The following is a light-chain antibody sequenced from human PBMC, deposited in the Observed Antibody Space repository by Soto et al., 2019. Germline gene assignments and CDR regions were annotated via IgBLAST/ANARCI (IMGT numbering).Light chain of an antibody. CDR3: HQYNYWPLT. J-gene: IGKJ4*01. Sequence: EIVMTQSPATLSVSPGERVTLSCRASQSVSIYLAWYQQSPGQAPRPLIYGASTRATGIPARFSASGSGTEFTLTINSRQSEDFAVYYCHQYNYWPLTFGGGTRVEI. CDR1: QSVSIY. V-gene: IGKV3-15*01. CDR2: GAS.